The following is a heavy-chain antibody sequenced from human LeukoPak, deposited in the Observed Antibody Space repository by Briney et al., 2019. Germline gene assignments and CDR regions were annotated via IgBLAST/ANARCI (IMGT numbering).Heavy chain of an antibody. CDR3: ATGTGYCSSTSCYYYYYMDV. CDR2: IIPIFGTA. D-gene: IGHD2-2*01. Sequence: SVKVSCKASGGTFSSYAISWVRQAPGQGLEWMGGIIPIFGTANYAQKFQGRVTITADESTSTAYMELSSLRSEDTAVYYCATGTGYCSSTSCYYYYYMDVWGQGTMVTVSS. V-gene: IGHV1-69*13. J-gene: IGHJ6*03. CDR1: GGTFSSYA.